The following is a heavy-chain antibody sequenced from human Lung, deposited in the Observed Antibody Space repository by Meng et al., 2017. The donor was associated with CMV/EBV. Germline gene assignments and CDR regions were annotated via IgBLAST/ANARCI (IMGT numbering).Heavy chain of an antibody. D-gene: IGHD5-12*01. CDR1: GGSISNTSRY. CDR2: IFYSGST. V-gene: IGHV4-39*07. J-gene: IGHJ3*01. CDR3: ARGAYPLSYRGDAFDV. Sequence: SXTLSLXCTVSGGSISNTSRYWGWIRQPPGKGLECLGTIFYSGSTYSDPSLTSRVTISVDTSKNQFSLKLSSVSAADTAVYFCARGAYPLSYRGDAFDVWXQETMVTVSS.